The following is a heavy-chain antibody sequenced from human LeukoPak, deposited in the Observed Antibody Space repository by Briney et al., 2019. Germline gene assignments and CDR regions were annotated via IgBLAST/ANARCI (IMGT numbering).Heavy chain of an antibody. Sequence: PSQTLSLTCTVSGGSISSSSYYWTWIRPPAGKGLEWIGRIYTSGSTNYNPSLKSRVTISVDTSKNQFSLKLSSVTAADTAVYYCARVVYGDYVDYWGQGTLVTVSS. V-gene: IGHV4-61*02. CDR2: IYTSGST. J-gene: IGHJ4*02. CDR3: ARVVYGDYVDY. D-gene: IGHD4-17*01. CDR1: GGSISSSSYY.